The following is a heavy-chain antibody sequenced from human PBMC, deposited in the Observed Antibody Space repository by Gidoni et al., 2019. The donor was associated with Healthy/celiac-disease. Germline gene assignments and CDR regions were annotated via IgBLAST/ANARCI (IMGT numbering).Heavy chain of an antibody. V-gene: IGHV3-73*02. CDR1: GFTFSGSA. J-gene: IGHJ3*01. D-gene: IGHD4-17*01. Sequence: EVQLVESGGGLVQPGGSLKLSCPASGFTFSGSAMHCVRQASGKGREWVGRIRSKANSYATAYAASVKGRFTISRDDSKNTAYLQMNSLKTEDTAVYYCTRHLDYGDYVTVWGQGTMVTVSS. CDR3: TRHLDYGDYVTV. CDR2: IRSKANSYAT.